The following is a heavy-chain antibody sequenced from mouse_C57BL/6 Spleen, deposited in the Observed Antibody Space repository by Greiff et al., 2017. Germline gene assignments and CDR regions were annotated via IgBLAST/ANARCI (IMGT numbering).Heavy chain of an antibody. CDR1: GFTFTDYY. V-gene: IGHV7-3*01. J-gene: IGHJ3*01. CDR2: IRNKANGYTT. Sequence: EVQVVESGGGLVQPGGSLSLSCAASGFTFTDYYMSWVRQPPGKALEWLGFIRNKANGYTTEYSASVKGRFTISRGNYQTILYLQMNALRAEDRATDYCARTPDYYGSSPFAYWGQGTLVTVAA. CDR3: ARTPDYYGSSPFAY. D-gene: IGHD1-1*01.